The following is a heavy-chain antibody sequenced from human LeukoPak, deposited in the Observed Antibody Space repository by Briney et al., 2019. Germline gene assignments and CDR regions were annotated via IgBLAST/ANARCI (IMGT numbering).Heavy chain of an antibody. Sequence: GGFLRLSCAASGFTFSDYYMSWIRQAPGKGLEWVSAISGSGGSTYYADSVKGRFTISRDNSKNTLYLQMNSLRAEDTAVYYCAKDRVRGVIITARGWFDPWGQGTLVTVSS. CDR1: GFTFSDYY. CDR3: AKDRVRGVIITARGWFDP. CDR2: ISGSGGST. J-gene: IGHJ5*02. D-gene: IGHD3-10*01. V-gene: IGHV3-23*01.